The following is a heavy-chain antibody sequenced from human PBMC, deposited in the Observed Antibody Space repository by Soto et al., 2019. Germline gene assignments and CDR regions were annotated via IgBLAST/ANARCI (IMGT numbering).Heavy chain of an antibody. CDR3: AKGGSARWLQTQEAFDI. CDR1: GFTFSSYA. CDR2: ISGSGGST. D-gene: IGHD5-12*01. J-gene: IGHJ3*02. Sequence: GGSLRLSCAASGFTFSSYAMSWVRQAPGKGLEWVSAISGSGGSTYYADSVKGRFTISRDNSKNTLYLQMNSLRAEDTAVYYCAKGGSARWLQTQEAFDIWGQGTMVTVSS. V-gene: IGHV3-23*01.